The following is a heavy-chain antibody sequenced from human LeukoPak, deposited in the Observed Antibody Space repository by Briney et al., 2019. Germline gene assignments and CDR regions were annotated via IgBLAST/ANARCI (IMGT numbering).Heavy chain of an antibody. J-gene: IGHJ6*03. D-gene: IGHD2-15*01. Sequence: PSQTLSLTCTVSGGSISSGDYYWSWIRQPPGKGLEWIGYIYCSGSTYYNPSLKSRVTISVDTSKNQFSLKLSSVTAADTAVYYCARETPPRGCSGGSCYSTDYYYYMDVWGKGTTVTVSS. V-gene: IGHV4-30-4*08. CDR3: ARETPPRGCSGGSCYSTDYYYYMDV. CDR2: IYCSGST. CDR1: GGSISSGDYY.